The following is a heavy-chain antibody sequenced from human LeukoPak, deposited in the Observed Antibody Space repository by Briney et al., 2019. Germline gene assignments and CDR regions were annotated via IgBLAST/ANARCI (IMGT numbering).Heavy chain of an antibody. D-gene: IGHD4-17*01. J-gene: IGHJ3*02. CDR1: ELIFSSYA. V-gene: IGHV3-23*01. CDR3: AKDPNGGYIGAFDM. Sequence: GGSLRLSCAASELIFSSYAVTWVRQAPGRGLAWVSSISGSGAATSYADSVRGRFTISRDNSKNVVYLQMSSLRAEDTAVYYCAKDPNGGYIGAFDMWGQGTMVTVSS. CDR2: ISGSGAAT.